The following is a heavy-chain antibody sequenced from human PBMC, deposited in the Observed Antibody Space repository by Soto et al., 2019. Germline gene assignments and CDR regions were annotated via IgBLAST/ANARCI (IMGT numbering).Heavy chain of an antibody. Sequence: ASVKVSCKASGYTFTSHGVSWVRQAPGPGFEWMGWISGSNGHTTYAQTFQDRVTLTTDTSTSTAYMELRSLRFDDTAVYYCVRGPADCSSGSCSEDYWGQGTLVTVSS. J-gene: IGHJ4*02. CDR3: VRGPADCSSGSCSEDY. D-gene: IGHD2-15*01. CDR1: GYTFTSHG. V-gene: IGHV1-18*01. CDR2: ISGSNGHT.